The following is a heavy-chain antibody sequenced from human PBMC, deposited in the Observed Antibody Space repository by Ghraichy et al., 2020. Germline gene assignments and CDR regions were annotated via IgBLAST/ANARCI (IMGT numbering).Heavy chain of an antibody. CDR1: GGSFSGYY. CDR2: INHSGST. D-gene: IGHD3-3*01. V-gene: IGHV4-34*01. Sequence: SQTLSLTCAVYGGSFSGYYWSWIRQPPGKGLEWIGEINHSGSTNYNPSLKSRVTISVDTSKNQFSLKLSSVTAADTAVYYCARGVTIFGVAPGGYWGQGTLVTVSS. CDR3: ARGVTIFGVAPGGY. J-gene: IGHJ4*02.